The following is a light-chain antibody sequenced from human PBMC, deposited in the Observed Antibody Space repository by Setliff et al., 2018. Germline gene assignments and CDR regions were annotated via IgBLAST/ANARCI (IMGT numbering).Light chain of an antibody. V-gene: IGLV2-23*02. CDR1: GSDIGSYTL. CDR3: CSYAGSGTFYV. J-gene: IGLJ1*01. CDR2: EVS. Sequence: QSVLTQPASVSGSPGQSITISCTGTGSDIGSYTLVSWYQQQPGKGPKLMIYEVSKRPSGVSNRFSGSKSGNTASLSISGLEAEDEADYYCCSYAGSGTFYVFGTGTKVTVL.